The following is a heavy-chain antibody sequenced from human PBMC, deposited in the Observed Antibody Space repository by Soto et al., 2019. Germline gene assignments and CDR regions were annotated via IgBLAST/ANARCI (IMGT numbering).Heavy chain of an antibody. V-gene: IGHV1-18*01. CDR1: GYTFSSYG. Sequence: GASVKVSCKASGYTFSSYGISWVRQAPGQGLEWVGWVRGDNGDTNSAPKFLGRVTLTTDTSTSTAYMDLSSLRSDDTAVYYCATCTRDRKGWFVYWGQGTLVTVSS. J-gene: IGHJ4*02. CDR2: VRGDNGDT. D-gene: IGHD6-19*01. CDR3: ATCTRDRKGWFVY.